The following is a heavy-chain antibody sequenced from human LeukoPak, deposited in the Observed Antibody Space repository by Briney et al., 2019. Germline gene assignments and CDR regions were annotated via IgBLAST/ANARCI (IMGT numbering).Heavy chain of an antibody. D-gene: IGHD6-19*01. CDR3: AASEGKYASGWYASYYFDS. CDR2: VYYGGTT. V-gene: IGHV4-39*01. Sequence: PSATLSLTCTVSGDSISSTNYYWDWVRQPPGKGLEWIGNVYYGGTTYYTPSLKSRVTISVDSSKNQFSLKLRSVTAADTGVYYCAASEGKYASGWYASYYFDSWGRGTLVAVST. J-gene: IGHJ4*02. CDR1: GDSISSTNYY.